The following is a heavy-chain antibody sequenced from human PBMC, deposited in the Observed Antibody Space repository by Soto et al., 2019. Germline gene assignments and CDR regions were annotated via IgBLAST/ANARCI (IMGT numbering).Heavy chain of an antibody. CDR2: IKSKTDGGTT. CDR1: GVTLSNVL. Sequence: GESLRLSCAVSGVTLSNVLMNWVRQAPGKGPEWVGRIKSKTDGGTTDYASPVKGRFTISRDDSENTLYLQMNSLKTEDTAVYFCSHGYYQYFASWGQGTLVTVSS. V-gene: IGHV3-15*07. D-gene: IGHD5-18*01. CDR3: SHGYYQYFAS. J-gene: IGHJ4*02.